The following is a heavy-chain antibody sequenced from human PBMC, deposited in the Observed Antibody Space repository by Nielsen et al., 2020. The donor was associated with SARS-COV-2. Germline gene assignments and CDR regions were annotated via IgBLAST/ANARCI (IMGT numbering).Heavy chain of an antibody. CDR3: ARDRHIVVVPAAPELNYYYYGMDV. CDR2: ISAYNGNT. Sequence: ASVKVSCKASGYTFTSYIIHWVRQAPRQRLEWMGWISAYNGNTNYAQKLQGRVTMTTDTSTSTAYMELRSLRSDDTAVYYCARDRHIVVVPAAPELNYYYYGMDVWGQGTTVTVSS. D-gene: IGHD2-2*01. V-gene: IGHV1-18*01. CDR1: GYTFTSYI. J-gene: IGHJ6*02.